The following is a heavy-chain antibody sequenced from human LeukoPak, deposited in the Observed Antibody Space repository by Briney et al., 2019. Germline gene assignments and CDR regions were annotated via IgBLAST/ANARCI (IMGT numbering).Heavy chain of an antibody. J-gene: IGHJ4*02. CDR1: GDSVSSNSVT. CDR2: TYYRSKWYN. CDR3: ARFSTGIGYY. Sequence: SQTLSLTCAISGDSVSSNSVTWNWIRQSPSRGLEWLGGTYYRSKWYNDYAVPVRSRITINPDTSKNQFSLQLNSVSPEDTAVYYCARFSTGIGYYWGQGILVTVSS. V-gene: IGHV6-1*01. D-gene: IGHD1-26*01.